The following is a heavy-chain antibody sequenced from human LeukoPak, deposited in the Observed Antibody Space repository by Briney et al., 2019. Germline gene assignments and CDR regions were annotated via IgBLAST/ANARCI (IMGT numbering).Heavy chain of an antibody. CDR1: GFTFSGHW. Sequence: GGSLRLSCTGSGFTFSGHWMHWVRQAPGKGLVWVSRINPDGSYTTYADSVKGRVTISRDNAKNSLFLQINSLRAEDTAVYYCANGGTYSSGPWGQGTLVTVSS. CDR3: ANGGTYSSGP. J-gene: IGHJ5*02. D-gene: IGHD3-22*01. V-gene: IGHV3-74*01. CDR2: INPDGSYT.